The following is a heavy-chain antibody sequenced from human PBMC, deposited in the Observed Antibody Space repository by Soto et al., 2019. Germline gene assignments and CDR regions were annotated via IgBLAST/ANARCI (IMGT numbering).Heavy chain of an antibody. D-gene: IGHD5-12*01. CDR1: GYTLTSYG. J-gene: IGHJ6*02. Sequence: QVQLVQSGAEVTKPGASVKVSCKASGYTLTSYGISWVRQAPGQGLEWMGWISAYNGDTNYAQSLQGRVTMTTDTSTTSAYMELRSLRSDDTAVYYCATTIGYSYYYYGMDVWGQGTTLTVSS. V-gene: IGHV1-18*01. CDR2: ISAYNGDT. CDR3: ATTIGYSYYYYGMDV.